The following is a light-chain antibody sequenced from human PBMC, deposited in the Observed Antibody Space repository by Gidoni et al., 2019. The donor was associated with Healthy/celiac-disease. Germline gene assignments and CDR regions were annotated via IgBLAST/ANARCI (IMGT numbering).Light chain of an antibody. Sequence: ETVLTPSPVTLSVSSGARAALSCRASETVAYKVAWYQQKPGQAPRLLIYGASIRATGVPDRFRGSGSGTEFTLTISILQSEDVAFYYCQQYSNWPSFTFGGXTKVEMK. J-gene: IGKJ4*01. CDR3: QQYSNWPSFT. CDR2: GAS. CDR1: ETVAYK. V-gene: IGKV3D-15*03.